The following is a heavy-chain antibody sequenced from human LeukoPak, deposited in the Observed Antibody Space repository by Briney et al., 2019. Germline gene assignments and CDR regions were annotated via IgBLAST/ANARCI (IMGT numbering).Heavy chain of an antibody. V-gene: IGHV4-34*01. D-gene: IGHD6-6*01. Sequence: SETLSLTCAVYGGSFSGYYWSWIRQPPGKGLEWIGEINHSGSTNYNPSLKSRVTISVDTSKNQFSLKLSSVTAADAAVYYCARGRGSYSSSGAWYFDYWGQGTLVTVSS. J-gene: IGHJ4*02. CDR1: GGSFSGYY. CDR3: ARGRGSYSSSGAWYFDY. CDR2: INHSGST.